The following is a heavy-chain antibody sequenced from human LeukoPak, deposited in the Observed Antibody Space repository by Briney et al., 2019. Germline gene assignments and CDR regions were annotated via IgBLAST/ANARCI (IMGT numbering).Heavy chain of an antibody. D-gene: IGHD4-17*01. J-gene: IGHJ5*02. CDR1: GGSISSYY. CDR3: ARDSYPTVKPRNWFDP. Sequence: SETLSLTCTVSGGSISSYYWSWIRQPAGKGLEWIGRIYTSGSTNYNPYLKSRVTMSVDTSKNQFFLKLSSVTAADTAVYYCARDSYPTVKPRNWFDPWGQGTLVTVSS. CDR2: IYTSGST. V-gene: IGHV4-4*07.